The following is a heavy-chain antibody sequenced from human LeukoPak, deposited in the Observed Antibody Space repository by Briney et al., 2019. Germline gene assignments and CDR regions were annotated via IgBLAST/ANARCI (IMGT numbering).Heavy chain of an antibody. D-gene: IGHD6-19*01. V-gene: IGHV1-18*01. CDR2: ISGYNGET. CDR1: GFIFTKYG. CDR3: ARDPSNTSGWKTWFDS. J-gene: IGHJ5*01. Sequence: VASVKVSCKASGFIFTKYGISWVRQAPGQGLEWVGWISGYNGETNYAQKLQGRVTMTTDTSTSTAYMELRSLRSDDTAVYYCARDPSNTSGWKTWFDSWGQGTLVTVSS.